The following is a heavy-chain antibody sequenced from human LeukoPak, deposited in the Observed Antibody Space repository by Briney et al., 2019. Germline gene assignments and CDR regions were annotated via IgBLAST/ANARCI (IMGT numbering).Heavy chain of an antibody. CDR1: GYSFTSYW. J-gene: IGHJ4*02. CDR2: IYPGDSDS. Sequence: GESLKISCKGSGYSFTSYWIGWVRQMPGKGLEWMGIIYPGDSDSRYSPSFQGQVTISADKSISTAYLQWSSLKASDTAMYYCARQGIAVAAPIDYWGQRTLVTVSS. V-gene: IGHV5-51*01. CDR3: ARQGIAVAAPIDY. D-gene: IGHD6-19*01.